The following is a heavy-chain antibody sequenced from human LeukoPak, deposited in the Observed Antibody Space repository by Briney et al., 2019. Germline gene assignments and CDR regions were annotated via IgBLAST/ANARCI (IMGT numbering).Heavy chain of an antibody. D-gene: IGHD3-22*01. Sequence: SVKVSCKAPGGTFSSYAISWVRQAPGQGLEWMGGIIPIFGTANYAQKFQGRVTITADESTSTAYMELSSLRSEDTAVYYCARDRFGSYYYDSSGYYPRDSYYYYMDVWGKGTTVTVSS. J-gene: IGHJ6*03. CDR2: IIPIFGTA. V-gene: IGHV1-69*13. CDR1: GGTFSSYA. CDR3: ARDRFGSYYYDSSGYYPRDSYYYYMDV.